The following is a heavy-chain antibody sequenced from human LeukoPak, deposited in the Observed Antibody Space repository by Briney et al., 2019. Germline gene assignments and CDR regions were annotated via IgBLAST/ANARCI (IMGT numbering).Heavy chain of an antibody. D-gene: IGHD6-13*01. CDR3: ASAVAAAPIDAFDI. Sequence: GGSLRLSCAASGFTFSSYSMNWVRQAPGKGLEWVSSISSSSSYIYYADSVKGRFTISRDNAKNSLYLQMNSLRAEDTAVYYCASAVAAAPIDAFDIWGPGTIVTVSS. V-gene: IGHV3-21*01. CDR2: ISSSSSYI. J-gene: IGHJ3*02. CDR1: GFTFSSYS.